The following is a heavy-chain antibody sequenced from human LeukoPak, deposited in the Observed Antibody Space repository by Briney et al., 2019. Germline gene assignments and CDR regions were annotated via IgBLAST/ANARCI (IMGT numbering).Heavy chain of an antibody. J-gene: IGHJ6*02. CDR3: ARSNSGMDV. CDR2: IYQDGSEK. Sequence: PGGSLRLSCAASGFAFSSYSMSWVRQAPGKRLEWVAYIYQDGSEKYYVDSVKGRPTISRDNARNSLFLQMSSLRAEDTAVYYCARSNSGMDVWGQGTTVNVPS. V-gene: IGHV3-7*01. CDR1: GFAFSSYS.